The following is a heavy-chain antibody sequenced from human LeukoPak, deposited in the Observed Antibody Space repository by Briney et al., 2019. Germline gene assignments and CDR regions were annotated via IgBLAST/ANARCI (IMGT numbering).Heavy chain of an antibody. V-gene: IGHV3-23*01. CDR1: GSTFSSYA. CDR3: AKDQSLNGYSSSRYWDY. CDR2: ISGSGGST. D-gene: IGHD6-13*01. J-gene: IGHJ4*02. Sequence: GGSLRLSCAASGSTFSSYAMSWVRQAPGKGLEWVSAISGSGGSTYYADSVKGRFTISRDNSKNTLYLQMNSLRAEDTAVYYCAKDQSLNGYSSSRYWDYWGQGTLVTVSS.